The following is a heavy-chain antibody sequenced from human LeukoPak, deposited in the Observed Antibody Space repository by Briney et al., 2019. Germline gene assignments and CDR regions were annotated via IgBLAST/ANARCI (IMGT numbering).Heavy chain of an antibody. Sequence: SETLSLTCTVSGGSISGSSYFWGWIRQPPGKGLEWIGSIAYSGSTYYNPSLKRRVTISVDRSKSQFSLKLSSVTAADTAVYYCARHQRGSSWFGAPSRSNWFDPWGQGTLVTVSS. V-gene: IGHV4-39*01. CDR3: ARHQRGSSWFGAPSRSNWFDP. CDR2: IAYSGST. D-gene: IGHD6-13*01. CDR1: GGSISGSSYF. J-gene: IGHJ5*02.